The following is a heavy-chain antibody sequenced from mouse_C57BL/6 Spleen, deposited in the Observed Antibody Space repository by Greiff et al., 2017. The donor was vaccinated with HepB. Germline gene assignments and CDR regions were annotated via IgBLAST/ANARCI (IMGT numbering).Heavy chain of an antibody. CDR1: GYTFTSYW. CDR3: ARAYGGYYDYAMDD. CDR2: IHPNSGST. J-gene: IGHJ4*01. V-gene: IGHV1-64*01. Sequence: VQLQQPGAELVKPGASVKLSCTASGYTFTSYWMHWVKQRPGQGLEWIGRIHPNSGSTNYTAKFKSKATLTVDTSSSTAYLQLSSLTSEDSAVYYCARAYGGYYDYAMDDWGQGTSVTVSS. D-gene: IGHD2-3*01.